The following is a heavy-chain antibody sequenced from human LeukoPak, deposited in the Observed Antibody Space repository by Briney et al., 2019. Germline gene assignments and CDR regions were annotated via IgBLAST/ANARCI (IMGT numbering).Heavy chain of an antibody. CDR1: GFTFSSYS. Sequence: PGGSLRLSCAASGFTFSSYSMNWVRQAPGKGLEWVSSISSSSSYIYYADSVKGRFTISRDNAKNSLYLQMNSLRAEDTAVYYCARGNGIAARQDYYYMDVWGKGTMVTVSS. J-gene: IGHJ6*03. CDR2: ISSSSSYI. V-gene: IGHV3-21*01. CDR3: ARGNGIAARQDYYYMDV. D-gene: IGHD6-6*01.